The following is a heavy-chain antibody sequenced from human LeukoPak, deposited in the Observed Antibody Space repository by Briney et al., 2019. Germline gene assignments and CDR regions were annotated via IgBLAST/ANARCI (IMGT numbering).Heavy chain of an antibody. CDR1: GGSFSSYA. J-gene: IGHJ4*02. D-gene: IGHD1-26*01. V-gene: IGHV1-69*13. CDR2: IIPIFGTA. Sequence: EASVKVSCKASGGSFSSYAISWVQQAPGQGLEWMGGIIPIFGTANYAQKFQGRVTITADESTTTAYMELSSLRSEDTAVYFCARDKGGTYPYFDYWGQGTLVTVSS. CDR3: ARDKGGTYPYFDY.